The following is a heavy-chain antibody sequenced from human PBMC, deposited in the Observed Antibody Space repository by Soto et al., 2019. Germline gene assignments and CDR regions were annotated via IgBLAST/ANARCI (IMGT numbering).Heavy chain of an antibody. D-gene: IGHD3-16*02. J-gene: IGHJ4*02. CDR3: AKDPRIMITFGGVIGPFDY. V-gene: IGHV3-23*01. CDR1: GFTFSSYA. CDR2: ISGSGGST. Sequence: PGGSLRLSCAASGFTFSSYAMSWVRQAPGKGLEWVSAISGSGGSTYYADSVKGRFTISRDNSKNTLYLQMNSLRAEDTAVYYCAKDPRIMITFGGVIGPFDYWGQGTLVTVSS.